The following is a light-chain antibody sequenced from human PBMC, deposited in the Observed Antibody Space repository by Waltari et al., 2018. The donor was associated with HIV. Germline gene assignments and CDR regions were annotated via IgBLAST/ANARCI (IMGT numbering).Light chain of an antibody. CDR1: QRVSYTSNNKNY. J-gene: IGKJ4*01. V-gene: IGKV4-1*01. Sequence: DIVMPQSPDSLAVSLAERATIICKSSQRVSYTSNNKNYLAWYQQKPGQPPKLLIYWASTRESGVPDRFSGSGSGTDFTLTITSLQAEDVAVYYCQQYYTTPLTFGGGTKVEIK. CDR2: WAS. CDR3: QQYYTTPLT.